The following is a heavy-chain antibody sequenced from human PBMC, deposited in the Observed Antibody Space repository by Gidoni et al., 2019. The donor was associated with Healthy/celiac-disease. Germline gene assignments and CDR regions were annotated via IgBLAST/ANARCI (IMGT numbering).Heavy chain of an antibody. CDR2: IWYDGSNK. CDR3: ARGWIAVAGTGVFDY. J-gene: IGHJ4*02. D-gene: IGHD6-19*01. CDR1: GFTFSSYG. V-gene: IGHV3-33*08. Sequence: QVQLVESGGGVVQPGRSLRLSCAASGFTFSSYGMHWARQAPGKGLEWVAVIWYDGSNKYYADSVKGRFTISRDNSKNTLYLQMNSLRAEDTAVYYCARGWIAVAGTGVFDYWGQGTLVTVSS.